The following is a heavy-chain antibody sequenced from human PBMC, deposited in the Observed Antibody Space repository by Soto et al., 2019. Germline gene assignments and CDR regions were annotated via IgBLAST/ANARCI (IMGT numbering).Heavy chain of an antibody. CDR1: GFTFGIYG. CDR2: IWYDGSIK. V-gene: IGHV3-33*01. D-gene: IGHD1-26*01. CDR3: ARATSGSFDALDM. Sequence: QVQLVESGGGVVQPGRSLRLSCAASGFTFGIYGMHWVRQAPGKGLEWVGVIWYDGSIKYHADSVKGRFTICRDNSKNTVYLQMNSLRDEDTAVYYCARATSGSFDALDMWGQGTMVTVSS. J-gene: IGHJ3*02.